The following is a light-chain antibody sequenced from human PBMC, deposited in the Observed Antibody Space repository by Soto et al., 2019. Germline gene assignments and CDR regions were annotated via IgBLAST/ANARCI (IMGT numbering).Light chain of an antibody. CDR1: QTFTSNS. V-gene: IGKV3-20*01. Sequence: IVLTQSPGTLSLSPGERATLSCRASQTFTSNSLAWYQQKPGQAPRLLIYSTSIRATGIPDRFSGSGSGTDFTLTVSRLEPEDFAVYYCQHHGGSPFTFGQGTKLEIK. J-gene: IGKJ2*01. CDR2: STS. CDR3: QHHGGSPFT.